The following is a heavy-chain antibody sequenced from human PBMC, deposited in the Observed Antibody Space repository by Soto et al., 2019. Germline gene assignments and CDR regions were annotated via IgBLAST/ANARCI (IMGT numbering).Heavy chain of an antibody. D-gene: IGHD1-1*01. J-gene: IGHJ5*02. Sequence: SETLSLTCTVSGASISGFYWSWVRKSAGKGLEWIGRIYATGTTDYNPSLKSRVMMSVDTSKKQFSLKLRSVTAADTAVYYCVRDGTKTLRDWFDPWGQGISVTVSS. CDR2: IYATGTT. CDR3: VRDGTKTLRDWFDP. CDR1: GASISGFY. V-gene: IGHV4-4*07.